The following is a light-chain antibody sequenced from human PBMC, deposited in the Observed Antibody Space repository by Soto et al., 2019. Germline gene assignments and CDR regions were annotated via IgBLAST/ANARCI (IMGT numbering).Light chain of an antibody. V-gene: IGKV3-20*01. J-gene: IGKJ3*01. CDR1: QSVGTSY. Sequence: EIVLTQSPAILSLSPGERATLSCRASQSVGTSYLAWYQQRPGQAPRLLISGSSTRAAGIPDRFSGSGSGTEFTLTITRLEPEDFAVYYCQQYGRSPFSFGPGTKVDF. CDR3: QQYGRSPFS. CDR2: GSS.